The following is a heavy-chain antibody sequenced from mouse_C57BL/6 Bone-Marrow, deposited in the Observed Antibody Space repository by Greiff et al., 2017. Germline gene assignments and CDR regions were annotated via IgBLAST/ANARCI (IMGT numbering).Heavy chain of an antibody. D-gene: IGHD1-1*01. V-gene: IGHV5-6*01. CDR3: ARLYYGSRLAWFAY. CDR2: ISSGGSYT. CDR1: GFTFSSYG. Sequence: EVKLQESGGDLVKPGGSLKLSCAASGFTFSSYGMSWVRQTPDKRLEWVATISSGGSYTYYPDSVKGRYTISRDNAKNTLYLQMSSLKSEDTAMYYGARLYYGSRLAWFAYWGQGTLVTVSA. J-gene: IGHJ3*01.